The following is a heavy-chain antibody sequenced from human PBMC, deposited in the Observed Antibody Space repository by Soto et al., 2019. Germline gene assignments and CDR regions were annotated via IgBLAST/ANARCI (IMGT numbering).Heavy chain of an antibody. CDR3: YHYGSGSYSTDY. J-gene: IGHJ4*02. D-gene: IGHD3-10*01. V-gene: IGHV3-15*07. CDR1: GFVFKNAR. CDR2: IRSSAERGTT. Sequence: EVQMVESGGGLVKPGGSLRLSCAASGFVFKNARMSWARQAPGRGLEWVGHIRSSAERGTTDYAAPVKGRFTISRYDSQNTLYLQMNSLKTEETAVYFCYHYGSGSYSTDYWGQGTLVTVSS.